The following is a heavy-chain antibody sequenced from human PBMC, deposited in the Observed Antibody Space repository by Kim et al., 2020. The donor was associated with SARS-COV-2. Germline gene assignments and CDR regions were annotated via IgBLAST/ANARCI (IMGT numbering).Heavy chain of an antibody. Sequence: QKFQGRVTMTRNTSISTAYMELSSLRSEDTAVYYCARGLVSSSGYYYGDYWGQGTLVTVSS. J-gene: IGHJ4*02. D-gene: IGHD3-22*01. CDR3: ARGLVSSSGYYYGDY. V-gene: IGHV1-8*01.